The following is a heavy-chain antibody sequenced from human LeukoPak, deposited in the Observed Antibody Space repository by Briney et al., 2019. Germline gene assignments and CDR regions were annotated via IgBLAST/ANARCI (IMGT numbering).Heavy chain of an antibody. D-gene: IGHD2-15*01. J-gene: IGHJ6*02. CDR2: IIPIFGTA. V-gene: IGHV1-69*01. Sequence: SVKVSCKASGGTFSSYAISWVRPAPGQGLEWMGGIIPIFGTANYAQKFQGRVTITADESTSTAYMELSSLRSEDTAVYYCANIGYCSGGSCYSVNYYYYGMDVWGQGTTVTVSS. CDR3: ANIGYCSGGSCYSVNYYYYGMDV. CDR1: GGTFSSYA.